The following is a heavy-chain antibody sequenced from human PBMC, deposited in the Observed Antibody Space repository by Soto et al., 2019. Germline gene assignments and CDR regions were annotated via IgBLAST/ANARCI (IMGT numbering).Heavy chain of an antibody. CDR1: GFVFKDSS. Sequence: EVLLVESGGGLVQPGGSLKLSCAASGFVFKDSSIHWVHQASGKGLEWVGRIRDRAFSYATAYAASVKGRFTISRDDSTNTAYLQMNSLKTEDTAIYYCTRLISAAQDYWGQGTLFTVSS. V-gene: IGHV3-73*01. J-gene: IGHJ4*02. CDR3: TRLISAAQDY. CDR2: IRDRAFSYAT. D-gene: IGHD3-10*01.